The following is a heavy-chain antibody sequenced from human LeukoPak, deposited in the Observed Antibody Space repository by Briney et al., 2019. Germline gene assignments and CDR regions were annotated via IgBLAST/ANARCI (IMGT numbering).Heavy chain of an antibody. J-gene: IGHJ5*02. CDR3: TRDRAGTQSWVEFDL. V-gene: IGHV3-66*03. CDR2: IYTSGST. Sequence: GGSLRLSCAVSGFSVGSTYMSWVRQAPGKGLEWVSLIYTSGSTFYADSVMGRFTISRDNSKNTLFLQMNSLRAEDSAVYYCTRDRAGTQSWVEFDLWGQGTLVTVSS. D-gene: IGHD3-10*01. CDR1: GFSVGSTY.